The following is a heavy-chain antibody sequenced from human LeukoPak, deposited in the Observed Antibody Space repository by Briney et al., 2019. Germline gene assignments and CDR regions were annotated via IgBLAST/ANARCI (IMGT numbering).Heavy chain of an antibody. CDR1: GFTFSNYG. CDR3: AKRGEITSLDYYYMGV. J-gene: IGHJ6*03. D-gene: IGHD2-2*01. Sequence: GGSLRLSCTASGFTFSNYGMHWVRQAPGKGLEWVAAIRYGGGNKHYADSVKGRFTISRDNSKDTLYLQMNSLRAGDTAVYYCAKRGEITSLDYYYMGVWGKGTTVTMSS. V-gene: IGHV3-30*02. CDR2: IRYGGGNK.